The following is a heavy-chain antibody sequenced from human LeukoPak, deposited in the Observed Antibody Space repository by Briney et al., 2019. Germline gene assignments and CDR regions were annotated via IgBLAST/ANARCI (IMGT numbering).Heavy chain of an antibody. CDR1: GYTFTSYG. Sequence: ASVMVSCKASGYTFTSYGINWVRQAPGQGLEWMGWISAYNGNTNYAQKLQGRVTMTTDTSTSTAYMELRSLRSDDTAVYYCARRYCGGDCYLDAFDIWGQGTMVTVSS. D-gene: IGHD2-21*02. CDR3: ARRYCGGDCYLDAFDI. J-gene: IGHJ3*02. CDR2: ISAYNGNT. V-gene: IGHV1-18*01.